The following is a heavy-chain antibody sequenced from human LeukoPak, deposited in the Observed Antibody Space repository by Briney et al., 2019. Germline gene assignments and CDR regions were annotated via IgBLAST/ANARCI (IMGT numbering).Heavy chain of an antibody. CDR2: IYYSGST. V-gene: IGHV4-59*08. D-gene: IGHD6-13*01. Sequence: SETLSLTCTVSGGSISSYYWSWIRQPPGKGLEWIGYIYYSGSTNYNPSLKSRVTISVDTSKNQFSLKLSSVTAADTAVYHCARHEELRIAAADYYYYMDVWGKGTTVTVSS. CDR3: ARHEELRIAAADYYYYMDV. J-gene: IGHJ6*03. CDR1: GGSISSYY.